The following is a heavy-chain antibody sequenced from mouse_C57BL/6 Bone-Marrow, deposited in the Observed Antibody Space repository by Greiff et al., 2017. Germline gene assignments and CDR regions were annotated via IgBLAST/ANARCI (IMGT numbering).Heavy chain of an antibody. Sequence: VQLQQSGPELVKPGDSVKISCKASGYSFTGYFMNWVMQSHGKSLEWIGRINPYNGDTFYNQKFKGKATLTVDKSSSTAHMELRSLTSEDSAVYYCARSRDYGRSYGGGFAYWGQGTLVTVSA. V-gene: IGHV1-20*01. CDR3: ARSRDYGRSYGGGFAY. J-gene: IGHJ3*01. D-gene: IGHD1-1*01. CDR1: GYSFTGYF. CDR2: INPYNGDT.